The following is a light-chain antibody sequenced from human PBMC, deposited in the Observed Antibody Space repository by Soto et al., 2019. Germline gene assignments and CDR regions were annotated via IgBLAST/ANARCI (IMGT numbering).Light chain of an antibody. J-gene: IGKJ4*01. CDR2: TAS. V-gene: IGKV1-17*01. CDR1: QGIRND. CDR3: LQHKSYPPA. Sequence: DIQMTQPPSSLSASVGDRVTITCRARQGIRNDLGWYQQKPGKAPKRLIYTASSLQRGIPSRFSVSGSGTEFTLTISSLQPEDVVTYYCLQHKSYPPAVGGGTKVEIK.